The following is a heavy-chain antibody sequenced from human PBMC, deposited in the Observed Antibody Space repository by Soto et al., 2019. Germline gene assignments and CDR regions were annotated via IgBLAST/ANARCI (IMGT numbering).Heavy chain of an antibody. CDR3: AKADCSGGSCYWPNFDY. V-gene: IGHV3-30*18. J-gene: IGHJ4*02. D-gene: IGHD2-15*01. CDR2: ISYDGSNK. Sequence: PGGSLRLSCAASGFTFSSYGMHWVRQAPGKGLEWVAVISYDGSNKYYADSVKGRFTISRDNSKNTLYLQMNSLRAEDTAVYYCAKADCSGGSCYWPNFDYWGQGTLVTVSS. CDR1: GFTFSSYG.